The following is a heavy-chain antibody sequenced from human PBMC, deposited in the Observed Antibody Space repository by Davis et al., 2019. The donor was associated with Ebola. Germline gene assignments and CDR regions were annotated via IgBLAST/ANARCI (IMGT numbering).Heavy chain of an antibody. D-gene: IGHD3-22*01. CDR2: TYYSSKWFV. CDR1: GDSVPSHSAA. V-gene: IGHV6-1*01. Sequence: QTPSLTRSILGDSVPSHSAALNRTRQSPSRGLEFLGRTYYSSKWFVDYAVSAKSRITINPDTSKNQFSLQLTSVTPEDTAVYYCARDRPYDQGYDYWGQGTLVTVSS. J-gene: IGHJ4*02. CDR3: ARDRPYDQGYDY.